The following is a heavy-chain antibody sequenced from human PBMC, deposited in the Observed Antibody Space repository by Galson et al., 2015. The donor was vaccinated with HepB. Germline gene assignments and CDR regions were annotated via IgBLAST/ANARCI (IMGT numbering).Heavy chain of an antibody. CDR1: GFTFSSYS. CDR2: ISSSSSYI. V-gene: IGHV3-21*01. J-gene: IGHJ3*02. CDR3: ARDHGGPTIFGVVRGDAFDI. Sequence: SLRLSCAASGFTFSSYSMNWVRQAPGKGLEWVSSISSSSSYIYYADSVKGRFTISRDNAKNSLYLQMNSLRAEDTAVYYCARDHGGPTIFGVVRGDAFDIWGQGTMVTVSS. D-gene: IGHD3-3*01.